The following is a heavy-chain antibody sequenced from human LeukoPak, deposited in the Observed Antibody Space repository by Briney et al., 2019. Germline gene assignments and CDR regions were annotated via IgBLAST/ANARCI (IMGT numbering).Heavy chain of an antibody. CDR3: ARPLMYYYGSETYFWFDP. Sequence: ASVKVSCKASGYTFTSYYMHWVRQAPGQGLEWMGIINPSGGSTSYAQKFQGRVTMTRDMSTSTVYMELSSLRSEDTAVYYCARPLMYYYGSETYFWFDPWGQGTPVTVSS. D-gene: IGHD3-10*01. CDR2: INPSGGST. J-gene: IGHJ5*02. V-gene: IGHV1-46*01. CDR1: GYTFTSYY.